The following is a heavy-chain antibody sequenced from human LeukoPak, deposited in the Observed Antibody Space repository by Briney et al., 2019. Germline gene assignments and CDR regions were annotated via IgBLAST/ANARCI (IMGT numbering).Heavy chain of an antibody. J-gene: IGHJ4*02. V-gene: IGHV3-23*01. Sequence: GGSLRLSCAASGFTFSSYAMSWVRQAPGKGLEWVATISVSSGSTYYADSVKGRITISRDNSKNTLYLQMNSLRAEDTAVYYCAVDSGYEIPLSYWGQGTLVTVSS. CDR1: GFTFSSYA. CDR3: AVDSGYEIPLSY. D-gene: IGHD3-22*01. CDR2: ISVSSGST.